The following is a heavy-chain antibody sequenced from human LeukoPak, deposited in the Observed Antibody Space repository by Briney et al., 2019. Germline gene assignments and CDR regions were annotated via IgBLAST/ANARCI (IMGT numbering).Heavy chain of an antibody. D-gene: IGHD3-10*01. J-gene: IGHJ4*02. CDR3: ASTYGSGSYLHS. CDR1: GYTFTSYG. CDR2: ISAYNGNT. Sequence: ASVKVSCKASGYTFTSYGISWVRQAPGQGLEWMGWISAYNGNTNYAQKLQGRVTMTTDTSTSTAYMELRSLRLEDTAFYYCASTYGSGSYLHSWGQGTLVTVSS. V-gene: IGHV1-18*01.